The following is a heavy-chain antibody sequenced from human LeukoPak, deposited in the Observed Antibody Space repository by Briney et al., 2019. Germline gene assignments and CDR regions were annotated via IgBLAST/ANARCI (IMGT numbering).Heavy chain of an antibody. CDR1: GFTFSSYA. J-gene: IGHJ3*02. CDR2: ISGSGGSA. CDR3: ASHYYGSGSYEDGTDAFDI. D-gene: IGHD3-10*01. V-gene: IGHV3-23*01. Sequence: PGGSLRPSCAASGFTFSSYAMSWVRQAPGKGLEWVSAISGSGGSAYYADSVKGRFTISRDNSKNTPYLQMNSLRAEDTAVYYCASHYYGSGSYEDGTDAFDIWGQGTMVTVSS.